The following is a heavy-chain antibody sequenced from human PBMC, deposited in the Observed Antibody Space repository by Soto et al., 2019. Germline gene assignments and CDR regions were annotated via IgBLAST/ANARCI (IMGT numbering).Heavy chain of an antibody. V-gene: IGHV3-15*01. Sequence: GYLRLSCAASGITFTNAWMSWVRQAPGKGLEWVGRIKNRADGGTTDYAAPVRGRFTISRDDSKNTLFLQMNSLEAEDTAVYYCTTDPGDYEDFWGQGTLVTVSS. D-gene: IGHD4-17*01. CDR2: IKNRADGGTT. J-gene: IGHJ4*02. CDR1: GITFTNAW. CDR3: TTDPGDYEDF.